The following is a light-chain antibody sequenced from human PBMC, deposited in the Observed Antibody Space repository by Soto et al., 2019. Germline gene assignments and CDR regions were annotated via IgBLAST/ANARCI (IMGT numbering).Light chain of an antibody. V-gene: IGLV2-14*01. CDR1: SSDVGGYNS. CDR2: EVT. Sequence: QSALTQPASVSGSPGQSITISCTGTSSDVGGYNSVSWYQQHPGKAPKLMIYEVTNRPSGVSTRFSGSKSGNTASLTISGLQAEDEADYYCSSYTSRSLYVFGTGTKLTVL. J-gene: IGLJ1*01. CDR3: SSYTSRSLYV.